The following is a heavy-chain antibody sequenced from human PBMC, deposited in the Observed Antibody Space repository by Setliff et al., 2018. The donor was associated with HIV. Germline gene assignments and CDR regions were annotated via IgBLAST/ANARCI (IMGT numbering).Heavy chain of an antibody. CDR1: GFTFSSYS. Sequence: GSLRLSCAASGFTFSSYSMNWVRQAPGKGLEWIGNIYHTGCTYYKPSLKSRVTISVDTSKNQFSLRLSSVAAGDTAVYYCARSIVPVASGYYYFEYWGQGTLVTVSS. CDR3: ARSIVPVASGYYYFEY. J-gene: IGHJ4*02. D-gene: IGHD3-3*01. CDR2: IYHTGCT. V-gene: IGHV4-59*04.